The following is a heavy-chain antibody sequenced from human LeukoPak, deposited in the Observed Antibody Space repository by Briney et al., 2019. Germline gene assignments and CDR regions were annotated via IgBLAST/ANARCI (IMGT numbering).Heavy chain of an antibody. V-gene: IGHV3-23*01. J-gene: IGHJ4*02. CDR2: ISISGTKT. CDR1: EFDFSTHA. D-gene: IGHD4-17*01. CDR3: ANEIRPNDY. Sequence: GGSLRLSCAASEFDFSTHAMTWVRQAPGKGLEWVSAISISGTKTYYADSVKGRFTISRDDSKNTLYLQMYSLRAEDTAVYYCANEIRPNDYWGQGTLVTVSS.